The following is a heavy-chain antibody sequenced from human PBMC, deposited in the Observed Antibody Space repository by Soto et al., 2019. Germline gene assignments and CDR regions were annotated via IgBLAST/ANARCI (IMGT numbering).Heavy chain of an antibody. D-gene: IGHD3-10*01. V-gene: IGHV3-33*01. CDR2: IWYDGSNK. Sequence: QVQLVESGGGVVQPGRSLRLSCAASGFTFSSYGMHWVRQAPGEGLEWVAVIWYDGSNKYYADSVKGRFTISRDNSKNTLYLQMNSLRAEDTAVYYCARDRDVLLWFGEFPRPYYFDYWGQGTLVTVSS. CDR3: ARDRDVLLWFGEFPRPYYFDY. CDR1: GFTFSSYG. J-gene: IGHJ4*02.